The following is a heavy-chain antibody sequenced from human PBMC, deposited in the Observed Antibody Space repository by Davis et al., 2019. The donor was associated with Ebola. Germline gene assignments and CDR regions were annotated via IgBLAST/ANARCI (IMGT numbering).Heavy chain of an antibody. J-gene: IGHJ6*02. CDR2: IRSKAYGGTT. CDR3: TRELYDILTGYYYYYGMDV. D-gene: IGHD3-9*01. V-gene: IGHV3-49*04. Sequence: GGSLRLSCTASGFTFGDYAMSWVRQAPGKGLAWVGFIRSKAYGGTTEYAASVKGRFTISRDDSKSIAYLQMNSLKTEDTAVYYCTRELYDILTGYYYYYGMDVWGQGTTVTVSS. CDR1: GFTFGDYA.